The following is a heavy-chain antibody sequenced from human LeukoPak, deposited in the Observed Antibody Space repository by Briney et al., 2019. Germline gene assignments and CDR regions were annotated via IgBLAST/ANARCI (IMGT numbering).Heavy chain of an antibody. Sequence: SETLSLTCTVSGGSISSGSYYWSWIRQPAGKGLEWIGRIYTSGSTNYNPSLKSRVTISVDTSKNQFSLKLSSVTAADTAVYYCAREGSYYYGSGSPYYYYYYMDVWGKGTTVTISS. CDR3: AREGSYYYGSGSPYYYYYYMDV. D-gene: IGHD3-10*01. CDR2: IYTSGST. CDR1: GGSISSGSYY. J-gene: IGHJ6*03. V-gene: IGHV4-61*02.